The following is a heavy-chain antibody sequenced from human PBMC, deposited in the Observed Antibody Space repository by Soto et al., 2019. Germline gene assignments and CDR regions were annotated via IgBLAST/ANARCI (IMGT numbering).Heavy chain of an antibody. J-gene: IGHJ4*02. CDR3: ARHGGISGIDY. D-gene: IGHD2-15*01. V-gene: IGHV4-59*08. CDR1: GGSISSYY. CDR2: IYYSGST. Sequence: SETLSLTCTVSGGSISSYYWSWIRQPPGKGLEWIGYIYYSGSTNYNPSLKSRVTISVDTSKNQFSLKLSSVTAADTAVYYCARHGGISGIDYWGQGTLVTVSS.